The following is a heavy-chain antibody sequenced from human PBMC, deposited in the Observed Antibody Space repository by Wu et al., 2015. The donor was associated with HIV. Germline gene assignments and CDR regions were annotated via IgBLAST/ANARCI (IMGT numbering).Heavy chain of an antibody. CDR3: ASTLGSGPPDY. D-gene: IGHD3-10*01. V-gene: IGHV1-2*02. J-gene: IGHJ4*02. CDR1: GYTFTDAY. CDR2: INPYSGDT. Sequence: QVQLVQSEAEVKKPGASVRVSCKASGYTFTDAYIHWVRHVPGQGLEWMSWINPYSGDTTSALKFQGRVTMTRDTSISTAYMELSRLRSDDTAVYYCASTLGSGPPDYWGQGTLVTVSS.